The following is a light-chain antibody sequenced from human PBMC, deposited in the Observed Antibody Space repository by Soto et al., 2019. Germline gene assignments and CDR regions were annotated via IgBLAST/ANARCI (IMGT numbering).Light chain of an antibody. CDR1: QSFSSSY. V-gene: IGKV3-20*01. Sequence: EIVLTQSPGTLSLSPGERATLSCRASQSFSSSYLAWYQQKPGQAPRLLIYGASNRATGSPDRFSGSGSGTDFTLTISRLEPEDFAVYYCQHYGSSSYTVGQGTKLEIK. CDR2: GAS. J-gene: IGKJ2*01. CDR3: QHYGSSSYT.